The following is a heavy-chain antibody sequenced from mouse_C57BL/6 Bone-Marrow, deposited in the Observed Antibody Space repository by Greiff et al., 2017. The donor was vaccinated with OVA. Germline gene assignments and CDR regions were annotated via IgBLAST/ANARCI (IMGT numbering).Heavy chain of an antibody. CDR3: ARDNGSSYGRYFDV. V-gene: IGHV5-4*01. D-gene: IGHD1-1*01. CDR2: ISDGGSYT. J-gene: IGHJ1*03. CDR1: GFTFSSYA. Sequence: EVHLVESGGGLVKPGGSLKLSCAASGFTFSSYAMSWVRQTPEKRLEWVATISDGGSYTYYPDNVKGRFTISRDNAKNNLYLQMSHLKSEDTAMYYCARDNGSSYGRYFDVWGTGTTVTVSS.